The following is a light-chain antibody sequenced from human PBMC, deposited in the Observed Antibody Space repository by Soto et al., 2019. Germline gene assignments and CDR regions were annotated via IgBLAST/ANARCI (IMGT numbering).Light chain of an antibody. J-gene: IGLJ2*01. Sequence: SYELTQPPSVSVAPGQTARITCGGNNIGSKSVHWYQQQPGQAPVLVVYDDSDRPSGIPERFSGSNSGNTATLTISRVEAGDEAGYYCQVWDSSSDHVVFGGGTQLTVL. CDR3: QVWDSSSDHVV. CDR2: DDS. V-gene: IGLV3-21*02. CDR1: NIGSKS.